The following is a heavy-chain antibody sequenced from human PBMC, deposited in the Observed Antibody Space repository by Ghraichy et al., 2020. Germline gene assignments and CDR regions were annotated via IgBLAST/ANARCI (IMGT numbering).Heavy chain of an antibody. CDR3: ATTKNYDILTGYSPMDAFDI. CDR2: FDPEDGET. D-gene: IGHD3-9*01. CDR1: GYTLTELS. Sequence: ASVKVSCKVSGYTLTELSMHWVRQAPGKGREWMGGFDPEDGETIYAQKFQGRVTMTEDTSTDTAYMELSSLRSEDTAVYYCATTKNYDILTGYSPMDAFDIWGQGTMVTVSS. J-gene: IGHJ3*02. V-gene: IGHV1-24*01.